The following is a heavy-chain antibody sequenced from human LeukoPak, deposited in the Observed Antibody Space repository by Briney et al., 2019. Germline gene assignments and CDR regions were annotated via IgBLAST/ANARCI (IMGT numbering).Heavy chain of an antibody. Sequence: SSETLSLTCAVYGGSFSGYYWSWIRQPPGKGLEWIGEINHSGSTNYNPSLKSRVTISVDTSKNQFSLKLSSVTAADTAVYYCARDHDDFSYDLSPDYWGQGTLVTVSS. V-gene: IGHV4-34*01. D-gene: IGHD5-18*01. CDR2: INHSGST. CDR1: GGSFSGYY. J-gene: IGHJ4*02. CDR3: ARDHDDFSYDLSPDY.